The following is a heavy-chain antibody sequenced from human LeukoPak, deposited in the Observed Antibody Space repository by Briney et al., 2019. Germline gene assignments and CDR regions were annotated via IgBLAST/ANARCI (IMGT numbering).Heavy chain of an antibody. V-gene: IGHV4-30-4*01. CDR2: IYYSGST. J-gene: IGHJ5*02. CDR1: GGSISSGDYY. Sequence: PSQTLSLTCTVSGGSISSGDYYWSWIRQPPGKGLEWIGYIYYSGSTYYNPSFKSRLTISVDTSKNQFSLELSSVTAADTAVYYCARSYLYNWFDPWGQGTLVTVPS. CDR3: ARSYLYNWFDP. D-gene: IGHD1-26*01.